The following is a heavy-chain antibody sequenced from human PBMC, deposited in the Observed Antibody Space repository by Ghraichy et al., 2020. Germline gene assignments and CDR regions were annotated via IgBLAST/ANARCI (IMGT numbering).Heavy chain of an antibody. V-gene: IGHV4-39*07. CDR1: GGSTNTNSYY. J-gene: IGHJ6*02. Sequence: SQTLSLTCTVSGGSTNTNSYYWGWIRQPPGKGLEWIGSVYYSGSDYYNPSIQRRVTLSIDTSKNHFSLSLRSVTAEDTAVYCCARLCVGVVVDCPSHHYGLDVWGQGTTVTVSS. CDR3: ARLCVGVVVDCPSHHYGLDV. CDR2: VYYSGSD. D-gene: IGHD3-3*01.